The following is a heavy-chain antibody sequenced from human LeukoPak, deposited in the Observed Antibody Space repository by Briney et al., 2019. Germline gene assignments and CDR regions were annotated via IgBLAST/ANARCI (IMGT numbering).Heavy chain of an antibody. CDR1: GYTFTSYD. J-gene: IGHJ6*02. Sequence: ASVKVSCKASGYTFTSYDINWVRQATGQGLEWMGWMNPNSGNTGYAQKFQGRVTMTRNTSISTAYMGLSSLRSEDTAVYYCARGYYDILTGATYYYGMDVWGQGTTVTVSS. CDR3: ARGYYDILTGATYYYGMDV. CDR2: MNPNSGNT. D-gene: IGHD3-9*01. V-gene: IGHV1-8*01.